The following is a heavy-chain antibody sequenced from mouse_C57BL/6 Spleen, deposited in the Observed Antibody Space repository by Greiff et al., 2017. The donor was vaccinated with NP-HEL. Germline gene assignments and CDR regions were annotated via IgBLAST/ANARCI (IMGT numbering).Heavy chain of an antibody. V-gene: IGHV1-64*01. Sequence: QVHVKQPGAELVKPGASVKLSCKASGYTFTSYWMHWVKQRPGQGLEWIGMIHPNSGSTNYNEKFKSKATLTVDKSSSTAYMQLSSLTSEDSAVYYCARRDWGYFDVWGTGTTVTVSS. J-gene: IGHJ1*03. CDR1: GYTFTSYW. CDR2: IHPNSGST. CDR3: ARRDWGYFDV.